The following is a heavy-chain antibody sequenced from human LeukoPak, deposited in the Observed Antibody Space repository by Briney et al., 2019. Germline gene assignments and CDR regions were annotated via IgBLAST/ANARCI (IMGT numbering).Heavy chain of an antibody. D-gene: IGHD6-13*01. CDR3: ARDGSTSWSEFPMDV. J-gene: IGHJ6*03. Sequence: GGSLRLSCAASGFTFSSYEMNWVRQAPGKGLEWVSYISSSGSTIYYADSVKGRFTISRDNAKNSLYLQMNSLRAEDTAVYYCARDGSTSWSEFPMDVWGKGTTVTVSS. CDR1: GFTFSSYE. CDR2: ISSSGSTI. V-gene: IGHV3-48*03.